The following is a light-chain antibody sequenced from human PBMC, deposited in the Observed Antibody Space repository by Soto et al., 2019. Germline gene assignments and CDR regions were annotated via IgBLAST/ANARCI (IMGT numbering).Light chain of an antibody. CDR3: QQYHDSPRT. J-gene: IGKJ1*01. Sequence: EIVLTQSPGTLSLSPGERATLSCRASQSVTSSYLAWYQQKPGQAPRLLIYGASSRATGIPDRFSGSGSGTDFTLTISRLEPEDFAMYYCQQYHDSPRTFGQGTKVEIK. CDR2: GAS. V-gene: IGKV3-20*01. CDR1: QSVTSSY.